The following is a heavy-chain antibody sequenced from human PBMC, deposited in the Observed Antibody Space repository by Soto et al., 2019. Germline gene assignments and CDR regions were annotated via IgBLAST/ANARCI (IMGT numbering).Heavy chain of an antibody. CDR3: ARQQGTAAANDY. V-gene: IGHV1-69*06. D-gene: IGHD6-13*01. J-gene: IGHJ4*02. CDR2: IIGIFGTA. Sequence: ASVKVSCKASGGTFGSYSISWVRQAPGQGLEWMGGIIGIFGTANYAQKFQGRVTITADKSTSTAYMELSSLRSEDTAVYYCARQQGTAAANDYWGQGTLVTVSS. CDR1: GGTFGSYS.